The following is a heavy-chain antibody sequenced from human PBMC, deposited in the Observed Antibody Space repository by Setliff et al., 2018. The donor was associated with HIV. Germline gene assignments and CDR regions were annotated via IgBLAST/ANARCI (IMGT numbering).Heavy chain of an antibody. CDR3: ARLLEDPDYSSDFRYFDWFPDV. CDR2: IHTTGSP. D-gene: IGHD3-9*01. CDR1: GVYISNYH. V-gene: IGHV4-4*08. Sequence: TLSLTCTISGVYISNYHWGWIRQPPGRGLEWIGSIHTTGSPKNNPSLQSLVSISIDMAKSLFSLELSSVTAADTAVYYCARLLEDPDYSSDFRYFDWFPDVWGQGTLVTVTS. J-gene: IGHJ4*02.